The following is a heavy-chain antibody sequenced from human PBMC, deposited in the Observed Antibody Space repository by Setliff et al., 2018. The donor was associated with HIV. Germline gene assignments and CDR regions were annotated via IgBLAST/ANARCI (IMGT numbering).Heavy chain of an antibody. CDR2: IYSGGST. CDR3: ARVSPWFDP. V-gene: IGHV3-53*01. Sequence: GGSLRLSCAASGFTFSSYSMNWVRQAPGKGLEWVSVIYSGGSTYYADSVKGRFTISRDNSKNTLYLQMNSLRAEDTAVYYCARVSPWFDPWGQGTLVTVSS. CDR1: GFTFSSYS. J-gene: IGHJ5*02.